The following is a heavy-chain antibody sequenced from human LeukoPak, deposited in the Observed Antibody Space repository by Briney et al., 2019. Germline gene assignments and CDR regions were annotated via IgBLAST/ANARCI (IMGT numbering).Heavy chain of an antibody. CDR2: ISDNSGRT. Sequence: GGSLRLSCAASGFSFRTYAMSWVRQAPGKGLEWVTAISDNSGRTYYADSVKGRFTISRDNSKNTLFVQMNSLRAEDTAVYYCAREYDSSWPSWGQGTLVTVSS. CDR3: AREYDSSWPS. D-gene: IGHD3-22*01. V-gene: IGHV3-23*01. J-gene: IGHJ5*02. CDR1: GFSFRTYA.